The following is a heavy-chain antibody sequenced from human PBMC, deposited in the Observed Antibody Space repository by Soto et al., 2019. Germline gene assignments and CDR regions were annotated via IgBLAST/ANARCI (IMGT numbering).Heavy chain of an antibody. CDR2: INHSGST. D-gene: IGHD2-15*01. CDR3: ARMTVRYCSGGSCYPSFSYYGMDV. V-gene: IGHV4-34*01. Sequence: WETLSLTCAVYGGSFSGYYWSWIRQPPGKGLEWIGEINHSGSTNYNPSLKSRVTISVDTSKNQFSLKLSSVTAADTAVYYCARMTVRYCSGGSCYPSFSYYGMDVWGQGTTVTVSS. CDR1: GGSFSGYY. J-gene: IGHJ6*02.